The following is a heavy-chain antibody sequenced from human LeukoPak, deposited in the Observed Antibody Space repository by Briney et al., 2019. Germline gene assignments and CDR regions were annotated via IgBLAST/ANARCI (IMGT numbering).Heavy chain of an antibody. CDR1: GFIVSSNY. D-gene: IGHD1-26*01. V-gene: IGHV4-39*01. CDR2: IYYSGST. CDR3: ARPPYSGSPGY. Sequence: GSLRLSCVASGFIVSSNYMSWIRQPPGKGLEWIGSIYYSGSTYYNPSLKSRVTISVDTSKNQFSLKLSSVTAADTAVYYCARPPYSGSPGYWGQGTLVTVSS. J-gene: IGHJ4*02.